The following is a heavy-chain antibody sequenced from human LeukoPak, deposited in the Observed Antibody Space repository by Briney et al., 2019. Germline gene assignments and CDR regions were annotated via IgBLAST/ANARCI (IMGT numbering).Heavy chain of an antibody. Sequence: VASVKVSCKASGYTFTGYYMHWVRQAPGQGLEWMGWINPNSGGTNYSQKFQGRVTMTRDTSISTAYMELSSLRSEDTAVYYCAGEGSAYYDYVWGSYRRSFFDYWAREPWSPSPQ. D-gene: IGHD3-16*02. CDR3: AGEGSAYYDYVWGSYRRSFFDY. J-gene: IGHJ4*02. CDR1: GYTFTGYY. V-gene: IGHV1-2*02. CDR2: INPNSGGT.